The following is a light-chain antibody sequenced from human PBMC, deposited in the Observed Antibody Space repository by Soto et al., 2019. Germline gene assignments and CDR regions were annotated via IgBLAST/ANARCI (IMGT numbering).Light chain of an antibody. Sequence: DIVMTQSPLSLPVTPGEPASISCRSSQSLLHSNGYNYFDWYQQKPGQAPRLIIYGASTRATGIPARFSGSRSGTEFTLTINSLQSEDFAVYYCQRYNNWPLTFGGGTKVDIK. V-gene: IGKV2-28*01. CDR2: GAS. CDR3: QRYNNWPLT. J-gene: IGKJ4*01. CDR1: QSLLHSNGYNY.